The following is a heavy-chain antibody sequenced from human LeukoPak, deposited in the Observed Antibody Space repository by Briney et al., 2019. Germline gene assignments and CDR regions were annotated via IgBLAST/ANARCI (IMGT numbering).Heavy chain of an antibody. CDR1: GGSFSGYY. CDR2: INHSGST. D-gene: IGHD3-9*01. CDR3: ARGARYFDWLLYNAFDI. V-gene: IGHV4-34*01. J-gene: IGHJ3*02. Sequence: PSETLSLTCAVYGGSFSGYYWSWIRQPPGKGLEWIGEINHSGSTNHNPSLKSRVTISVDTSKNQFSLKLSSVTAADTAVYYCARGARYFDWLLYNAFDIWGQGTMVTVSS.